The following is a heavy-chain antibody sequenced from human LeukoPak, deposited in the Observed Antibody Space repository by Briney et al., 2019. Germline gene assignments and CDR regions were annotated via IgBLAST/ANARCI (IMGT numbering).Heavy chain of an antibody. D-gene: IGHD4-17*01. Sequence: PGGSLRLSCAASGFTFSSYGMHWVRQAPGKGLEWVAVISYDGSNKYYADSVKGRFTISRDNSKNTLYLQMNSLRAEDTAVYYCAKDSEVATVTSDFDYWGQGTLVTDSS. J-gene: IGHJ4*02. CDR2: ISYDGSNK. CDR1: GFTFSSYG. V-gene: IGHV3-30*18. CDR3: AKDSEVATVTSDFDY.